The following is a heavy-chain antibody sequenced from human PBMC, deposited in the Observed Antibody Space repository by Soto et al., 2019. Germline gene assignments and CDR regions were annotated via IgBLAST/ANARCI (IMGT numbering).Heavy chain of an antibody. CDR3: AKCSVGTVRSSGWCNWLDP. J-gene: IGHJ5*02. Sequence: EVQLSESGGSLVQPGGSLRLSCAASTFTLSSSAMSWVRQAPGKGREWVSSSRGDGGGTLYADSLKGRFTISRDLSKNTLFLQMNSLRAEDTAIYYCAKCSVGTVRSSGWCNWLDPWGQGTLVTVSS. V-gene: IGHV3-23*01. D-gene: IGHD6-19*01. CDR1: TFTLSSSA. CDR2: SRGDGGGT.